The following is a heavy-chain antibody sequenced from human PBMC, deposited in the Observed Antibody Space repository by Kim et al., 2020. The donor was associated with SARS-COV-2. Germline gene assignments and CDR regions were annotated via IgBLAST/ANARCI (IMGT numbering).Heavy chain of an antibody. Sequence: SETLSLTCTVSGDSISSGDYYWSWSRQPPGKGLEWIGRISNSGTTYYNPFLESRVIISLDMSQNQFSLKLRSETAADTAVYYCARVAGDSGPYPYYFD. CDR2: ISNSGTT. CDR3: ARVAGDSGPYPYYFD. CDR1: GDSISSGDYY. V-gene: IGHV4-30-4*01. J-gene: IGHJ4*01. D-gene: IGHD3-10*01.